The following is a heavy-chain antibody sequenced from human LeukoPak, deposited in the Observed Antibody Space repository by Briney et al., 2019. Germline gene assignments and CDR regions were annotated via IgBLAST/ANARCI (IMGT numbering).Heavy chain of an antibody. CDR3: ARRRYFDWPDPHDYPDS. D-gene: IGHD3-9*01. CDR1: GGSIRSHY. Sequence: SETLSLTCTVSGGSIRSHYWTWIRQAPGKGLEWIGNIYFTGSTNYNPSLKSRVSISVDLSRDQLSLRLTSVTAADTAVYYCARRRYFDWPDPHDYPDSWGQGILVTVSS. J-gene: IGHJ4*02. CDR2: IYFTGST. V-gene: IGHV4-59*08.